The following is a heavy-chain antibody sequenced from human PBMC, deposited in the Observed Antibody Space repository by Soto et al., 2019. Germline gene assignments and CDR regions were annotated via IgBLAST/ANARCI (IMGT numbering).Heavy chain of an antibody. CDR1: GYTFTGYY. Sequence: GSVNVSCKASGYTFTGYYIHWVRQAPGQGLEWMGWINPNSGGTNYAQKFQGRVTMTRDTSISTAYMELSRLRSDDTAVYYCARVWNSNYAVSGYWGQGNLVTVSA. CDR3: ARVWNSNYAVSGY. V-gene: IGHV1-2*02. J-gene: IGHJ4*02. CDR2: INPNSGGT. D-gene: IGHD4-4*01.